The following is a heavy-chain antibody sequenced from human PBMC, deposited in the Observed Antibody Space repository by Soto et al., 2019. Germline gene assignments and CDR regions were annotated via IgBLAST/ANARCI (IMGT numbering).Heavy chain of an antibody. V-gene: IGHV4-59*01. J-gene: IGHJ4*02. Sequence: PSETLSLTCTVSGGSISSYYWSWLRQSPGKGLEWIGYIDYSGSANYNPSLKSRVTMSADTSKNQFSLRLSSMTAADTAVYYCARVAYTSGFNFCDYWGPGXLVTVYS. CDR2: IDYSGSA. CDR1: GGSISSYY. CDR3: ARVAYTSGFNFCDY. D-gene: IGHD6-19*01.